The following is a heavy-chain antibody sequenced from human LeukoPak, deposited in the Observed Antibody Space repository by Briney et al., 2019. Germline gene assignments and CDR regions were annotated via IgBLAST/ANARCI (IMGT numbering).Heavy chain of an antibody. CDR2: IDPSDSYT. Sequence: GESLKISCKGSGYSFTTYWISWVRQMPGRGLEWMGRIDPSDSYTNYSPSFQGHVTISADRPISTAYLQWSSLQASDTAIYYCARHSESYASSDYWGQGTLVTVSS. CDR1: GYSFTTYW. CDR3: ARHSESYASSDY. V-gene: IGHV5-10-1*01. D-gene: IGHD3-16*01. J-gene: IGHJ4*02.